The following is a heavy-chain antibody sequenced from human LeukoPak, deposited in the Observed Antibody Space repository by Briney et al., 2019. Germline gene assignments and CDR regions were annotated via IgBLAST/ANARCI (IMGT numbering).Heavy chain of an antibody. J-gene: IGHJ5*02. CDR1: GGSISSGGYY. CDR3: ARGRRSIVPVALFLGNWFDP. V-gene: IGHV4-39*07. D-gene: IGHD2-2*01. CDR2: INHSGST. Sequence: PSETLSLTCTVSGGSISSGGYYWRWIRQPPGTGLEWIGEINHSGSTNYNPSLKSRVTISVDTSKNQFSLKLSSVTAADTAVYYCARGRRSIVPVALFLGNWFDPWGQGTLVTVSS.